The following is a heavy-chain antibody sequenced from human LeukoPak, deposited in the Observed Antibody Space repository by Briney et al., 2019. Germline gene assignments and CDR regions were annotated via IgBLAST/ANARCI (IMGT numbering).Heavy chain of an antibody. D-gene: IGHD2/OR15-2a*01. V-gene: IGHV4-4*09. CDR2: IYHSGST. CDR1: GGSISRYY. J-gene: IGHJ6*02. Sequence: SETLSLTCSVSGGSISRYYWSWIRQPPGKGLEWIGYIYHSGSTNYNPSLKSRVTVSLDTSKNQFSLKLSSVTAADTAVYYCARYYVGYGMDVWGQGTTVTVSS. CDR3: ARYYVGYGMDV.